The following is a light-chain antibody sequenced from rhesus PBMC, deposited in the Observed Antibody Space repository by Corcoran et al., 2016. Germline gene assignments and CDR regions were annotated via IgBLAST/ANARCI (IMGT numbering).Light chain of an antibody. CDR3: QQYSSRPPWT. J-gene: IGKJ1*01. CDR1: QDISGH. Sequence: DMQMTQSPSSLSASVGDTVTITCRASQDISGHLAWYPQKPGRAPKLLIYKASSLQSGVPSRVSGSGSGTEVTRTISSLQSEDIATYYCQQYSSRPPWTFGQGTKVEIK. CDR2: KAS. V-gene: IGKV1-22*01.